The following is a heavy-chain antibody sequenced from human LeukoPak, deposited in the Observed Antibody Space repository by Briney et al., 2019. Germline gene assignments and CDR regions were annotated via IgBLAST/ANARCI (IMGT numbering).Heavy chain of an antibody. CDR1: GYSISSGYY. Sequence: SETLSLTCTVSGYSISSGYYWAWIRQPPGKGLEWIGYIYYTGSTDYKPSLKSRVTISVDTSKNQFSLKLSSVTAADAAVYYCARQKDSSGYFSLAGAFDIWGQGTMVTVSS. CDR2: IYYTGST. D-gene: IGHD3-22*01. J-gene: IGHJ3*02. V-gene: IGHV4-61*01. CDR3: ARQKDSSGYFSLAGAFDI.